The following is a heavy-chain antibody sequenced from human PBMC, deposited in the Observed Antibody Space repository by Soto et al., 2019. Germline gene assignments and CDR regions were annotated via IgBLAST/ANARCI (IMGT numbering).Heavy chain of an antibody. Sequence: LSLTCTVSGGSISINIYYWGWIRQPPGKGLEWIGNIHYSGSTYYDSSLQSRVTISIDTSKNQFSLKLSSVTATDTAVYYCASQHYYDSSGYYVGDWGQGTLVTVSS. CDR3: ASQHYYDSSGYYVGD. V-gene: IGHV4-39*01. CDR2: IHYSGST. CDR1: GGSISINIYY. D-gene: IGHD3-22*01. J-gene: IGHJ4*02.